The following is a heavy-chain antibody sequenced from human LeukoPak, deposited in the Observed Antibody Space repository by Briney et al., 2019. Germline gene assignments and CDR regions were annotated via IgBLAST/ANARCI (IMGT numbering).Heavy chain of an antibody. V-gene: IGHV4-34*01. CDR1: GGSFSGYY. J-gene: IGHJ4*02. Sequence: KPSETLSLTCAVYGGSFSGYYWSWIRQPPGKGLEWIGEINHSGSTNYNPSLKSRVTISVDTSKNQFSLKLSSVTAADTAVYYCARDQPQLDYWGQGTLVTVSS. D-gene: IGHD5-24*01. CDR3: ARDQPQLDY. CDR2: INHSGST.